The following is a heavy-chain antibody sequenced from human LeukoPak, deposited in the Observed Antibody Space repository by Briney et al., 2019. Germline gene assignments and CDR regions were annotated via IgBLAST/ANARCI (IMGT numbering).Heavy chain of an antibody. CDR3: ARRVRYGDSLSPFDY. V-gene: IGHV5-51*01. D-gene: IGHD4-17*01. Sequence: GESLKISCKGSGYSFTSYWIGWVRQMPGKGLEWMGIIYPGDSDTRYSPSFQGQVTISADKSISTAYLQRSSLKASDTAMYYCARRVRYGDSLSPFDYWGQGTLVTVSS. CDR1: GYSFTSYW. J-gene: IGHJ4*02. CDR2: IYPGDSDT.